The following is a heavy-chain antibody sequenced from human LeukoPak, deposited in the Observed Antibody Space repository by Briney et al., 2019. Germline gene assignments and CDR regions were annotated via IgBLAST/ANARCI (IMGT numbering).Heavy chain of an antibody. CDR1: GFLFSRYW. D-gene: IGHD2-2*01. J-gene: IGHJ3*02. CDR2: IKEDGSEK. Sequence: GGSLRLSCAASGFLFSRYWMSWVRQAPGKGLEWVANIKEDGSEKYYVDSVKGRFTISRDNAKNSLYLQMNSLRAEDTAVYYCARAVVPAAPGAFDIWGQGTMVTVSS. V-gene: IGHV3-7*01. CDR3: ARAVVPAAPGAFDI.